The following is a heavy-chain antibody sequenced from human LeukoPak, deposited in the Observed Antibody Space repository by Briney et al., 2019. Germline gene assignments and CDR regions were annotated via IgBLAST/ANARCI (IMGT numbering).Heavy chain of an antibody. CDR3: ARILGYCSGGSCLDY. Sequence: PSESLSLTCAVYGGSFSGYYWSWIRQPPGKGLEWIGEINHSGSTNYNPSLKSRVTISVDTSKNQLSLELSSVTAADTAVYYCARILGYCSGGSCLDYWGQGTLVTVSS. V-gene: IGHV4-34*01. CDR1: GGSFSGYY. CDR2: INHSGST. J-gene: IGHJ4*02. D-gene: IGHD2-15*01.